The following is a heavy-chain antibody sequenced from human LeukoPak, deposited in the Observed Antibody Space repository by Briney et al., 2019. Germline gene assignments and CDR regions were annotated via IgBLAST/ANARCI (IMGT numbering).Heavy chain of an antibody. CDR1: GGSISSSSYY. Sequence: SETLSLTCTVSGGSISSSSYYWGWIRQPPGKGLEWIGSIYYSGSTYYNPSLKSRVTISVDTSKNQFSLKLSSVTAEDTAVYYCARVGEYHLLSFDYWGQGTLVTVSS. CDR2: IYYSGST. J-gene: IGHJ4*02. D-gene: IGHD2-2*01. V-gene: IGHV4-39*07. CDR3: ARVGEYHLLSFDY.